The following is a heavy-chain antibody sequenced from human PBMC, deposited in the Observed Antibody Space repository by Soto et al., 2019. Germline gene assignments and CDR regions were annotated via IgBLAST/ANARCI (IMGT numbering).Heavy chain of an antibody. D-gene: IGHD5-12*01. J-gene: IGHJ6*02. Sequence: RLSCAVFELTITSYGMHRVRQAPGKGLEWVAVIWYDGSNKYYADSVKGRFTISRDNSKNTLYLQMNSLRAEDTAVYYCASSSGPYPYYYGMDVWGQGTTVTVSS. V-gene: IGHV3-33*01. CDR3: ASSSGPYPYYYGMDV. CDR1: ELTITSYG. CDR2: IWYDGSNK.